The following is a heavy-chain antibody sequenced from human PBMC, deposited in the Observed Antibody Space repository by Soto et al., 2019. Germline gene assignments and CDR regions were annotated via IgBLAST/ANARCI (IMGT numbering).Heavy chain of an antibody. CDR1: GFNLIHPW. CDR3: TTGIYYDLLTGYHDVAY. Sequence: GVSLRRSGAASGFNLIHPWMTWVRQSAGKGLERVGRIKSETDGGTADYAAPVKGRITISRDDSKNTVYLQMNSLKTEDTAVYYCTTGIYYDLLTGYHDVAYWGQGTLVTVSS. D-gene: IGHD3-9*01. CDR2: IKSETDGGTA. J-gene: IGHJ4*02. V-gene: IGHV3-15*01.